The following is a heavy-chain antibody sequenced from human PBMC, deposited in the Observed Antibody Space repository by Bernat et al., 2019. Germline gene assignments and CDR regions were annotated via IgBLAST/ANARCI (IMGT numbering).Heavy chain of an antibody. CDR1: GFMFSTYW. CDR2: IKQDGSGT. V-gene: IGHV3-7*03. D-gene: IGHD1-26*01. Sequence: DVQLVGSGGGLVQPGGSLRLSCAASGFMFSTYWMSWVRQAPGKGLEWVANIKQDGSGTYYVDSVKGRFTISRDNAQNSLYLQMNSLRAEYTAVYYCARENSGIKGIFFDYWGQGILVTVSS. CDR3: ARENSGIKGIFFDY. J-gene: IGHJ4*02.